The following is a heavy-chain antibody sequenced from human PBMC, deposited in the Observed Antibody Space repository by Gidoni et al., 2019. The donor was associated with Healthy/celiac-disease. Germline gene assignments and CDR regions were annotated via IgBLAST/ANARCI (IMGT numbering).Heavy chain of an antibody. D-gene: IGHD2-8*01. CDR2: INHSENT. CDR1: GESFSGYY. J-gene: IGHJ4*02. V-gene: IGHV4-34*01. Sequence: QVQLQQWGAGLLKPSETLSLTCAVYGESFSGYYGSWIRQPPGKGLGWIGEINHSENTNYNPSLKSRVTISVDTSKNQFSLKLSSVTAADTAVYYCARDSSGYCTNGICTYFDYWGQGTLVTVSS. CDR3: ARDSSGYCTNGICTYFDY.